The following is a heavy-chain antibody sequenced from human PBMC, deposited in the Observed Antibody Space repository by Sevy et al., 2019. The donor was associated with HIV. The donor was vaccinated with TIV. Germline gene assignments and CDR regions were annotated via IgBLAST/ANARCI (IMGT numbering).Heavy chain of an antibody. D-gene: IGHD1-1*01. V-gene: IGHV3-49*04. J-gene: IGHJ4*02. CDR1: GFTFGDYG. CDR2: LKRKRVGGTL. CDR3: TRWKGSQYIFDY. Sequence: GGSLRLSCTASGFTFGDYGLSWVRQAPGKGLEWIAFLKRKRVGGTLDHAASVKGRFTISRDDSKNIAYLQMNDLQTVDSALYYCTRWKGSQYIFDYWGRGALVTVSS.